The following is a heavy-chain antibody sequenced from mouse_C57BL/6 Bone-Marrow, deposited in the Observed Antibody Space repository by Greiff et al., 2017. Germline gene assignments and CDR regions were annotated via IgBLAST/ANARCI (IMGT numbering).Heavy chain of an antibody. CDR1: GYTFTSYW. J-gene: IGHJ1*03. V-gene: IGHV1-53*01. Sequence: QVQLQQPGTELVKPGASVKLSCKASGYTFTSYWMHWVKQRPGQGLEWIGNINPSNGGTNYNEKFKSKATLTVDKSSSTAYMQLSSLTSGSSAVYNCARDYCSSHWYFDVWGTGTTVTVSS. CDR3: ARDYCSSHWYFDV. CDR2: INPSNGGT. D-gene: IGHD1-1*01.